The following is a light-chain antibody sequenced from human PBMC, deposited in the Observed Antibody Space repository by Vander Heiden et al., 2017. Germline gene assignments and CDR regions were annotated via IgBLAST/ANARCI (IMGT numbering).Light chain of an antibody. V-gene: IGKV2-28*01. CDR1: QSLLSSNGYNY. CDR3: MQALQTPLT. CDR2: LGS. Sequence: DIVMTQSPLSLPVTPGEPASISCRSSQSLLSSNGYNYLDWYLQKPGQSPQLLIYLGSNRASGVPDRFSGSGSGTDFTLKISRVEAEDIGVYFCMQALQTPLTFGGGTKVEIK. J-gene: IGKJ4*01.